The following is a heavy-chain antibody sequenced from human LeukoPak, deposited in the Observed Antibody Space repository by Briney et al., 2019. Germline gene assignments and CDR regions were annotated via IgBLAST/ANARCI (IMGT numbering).Heavy chain of an antibody. J-gene: IGHJ4*02. CDR3: AKGSSGYFFDH. D-gene: IGHD3-22*01. CDR2: ISGSGGST. Sequence: GGSLRLSCAASGFTFSSYAMSWVRQAPGKGLEWVSAISGSGGSTYYADSVRGRFTISRDNSKNTLFLQMDSLRAEDTALYFCAKGSSGYFFDHWGQGSLVTVSS. V-gene: IGHV3-23*01. CDR1: GFTFSSYA.